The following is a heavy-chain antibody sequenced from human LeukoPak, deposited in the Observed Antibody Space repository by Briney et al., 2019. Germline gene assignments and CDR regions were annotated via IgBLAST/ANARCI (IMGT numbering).Heavy chain of an antibody. CDR3: ARRVRGGPFDY. J-gene: IGHJ4*02. CDR1: GGSFSGYY. D-gene: IGHD3-10*01. CDR2: INHSGST. V-gene: IGHV4-34*01. Sequence: SETLSLTCAVYGGSFSGYYWSWIRQPPGKGLEWIGEINHSGSTNCNPSLKSRVTISVDTSKNQFSLKLSSVTAADTAVYYCARRVRGGPFDYWGQGTLVTVSS.